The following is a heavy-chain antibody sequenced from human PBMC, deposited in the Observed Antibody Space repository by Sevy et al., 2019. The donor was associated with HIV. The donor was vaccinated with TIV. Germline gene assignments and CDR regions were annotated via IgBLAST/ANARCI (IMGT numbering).Heavy chain of an antibody. CDR1: GGSISSSSYY. Sequence: SETLSLTCTVSGGSISSSSYYWGWIRQPPGKGLEWIGSIYYSGSTYYNPSLKSRVTISVDTSKNQFSLKLSSVTAADTTVYYCARLDYINGMDVWGQGTTVTVSS. D-gene: IGHD4-4*01. CDR2: IYYSGST. CDR3: ARLDYINGMDV. V-gene: IGHV4-39*01. J-gene: IGHJ6*02.